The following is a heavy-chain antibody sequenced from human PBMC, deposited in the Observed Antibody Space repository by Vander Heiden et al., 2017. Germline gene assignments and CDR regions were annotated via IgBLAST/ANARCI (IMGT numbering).Heavy chain of an antibody. J-gene: IGHJ4*02. V-gene: IGHV3-49*03. CDR1: GFTFADYS. Sequence: EVQLVESGGGLVQPGRSLSLSCTASGFTFADYSMSWFRQAPGKGLEWVGFSRKKSLGWTTEYAPSVKGRFTLSRDDSKSTAYLQMDSLSTEDTGIYYCSRDSTLARGGVLDYWGQGTLVTVSS. CDR3: SRDSTLARGGVLDY. D-gene: IGHD3-16*01. CDR2: SRKKSLGWTT.